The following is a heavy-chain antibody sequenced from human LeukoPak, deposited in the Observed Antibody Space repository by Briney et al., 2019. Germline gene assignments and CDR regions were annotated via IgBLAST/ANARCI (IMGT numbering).Heavy chain of an antibody. D-gene: IGHD1-26*01. CDR2: ISSGGSTI. Sequence: GGSLRLSCAASGFTFSNAWMSWIRQAPGKGLEWVSYISSGGSTIYYANSVKGRFTISRDNAKNSLFLQMNSLRADDTAVYYCARGGTYFTFPYWGQGTLVTVSS. V-gene: IGHV3-11*01. CDR3: ARGGTYFTFPY. J-gene: IGHJ4*02. CDR1: GFTFSNAW.